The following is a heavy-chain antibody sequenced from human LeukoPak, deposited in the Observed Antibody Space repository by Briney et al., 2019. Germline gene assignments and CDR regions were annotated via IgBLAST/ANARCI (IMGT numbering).Heavy chain of an antibody. J-gene: IGHJ1*01. CDR2: IYHSGST. Sequence: SETLSLTCAVSGGSISSSNWWSWVRQPPGKGLEWIGEIYHSGSTNYNPSLKSRVTISVDKSKNQFSLKLSSVTAADTAVYYCATYGSGSFEYFQHWGQGTLVTVSS. D-gene: IGHD3-10*01. V-gene: IGHV4-4*02. CDR1: GGSISSSNW. CDR3: ATYGSGSFEYFQH.